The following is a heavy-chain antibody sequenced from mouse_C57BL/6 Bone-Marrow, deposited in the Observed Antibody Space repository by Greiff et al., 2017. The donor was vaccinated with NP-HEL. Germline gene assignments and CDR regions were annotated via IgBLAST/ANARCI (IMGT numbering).Heavy chain of an antibody. J-gene: IGHJ4*01. CDR2: IYPGDGDT. Sequence: QVQLQQSGPELVKPGASVKISCKASGYAFSSSWMNWVKQRPGKGLEWIGRIYPGDGDTNYNGKFKGKATLTADKSSSTAYMQLSSLTSEDSAVYFCARERGVVAYYAMDYWGQGTSVTVSS. CDR1: GYAFSSSW. D-gene: IGHD1-1*01. CDR3: ARERGVVAYYAMDY. V-gene: IGHV1-82*01.